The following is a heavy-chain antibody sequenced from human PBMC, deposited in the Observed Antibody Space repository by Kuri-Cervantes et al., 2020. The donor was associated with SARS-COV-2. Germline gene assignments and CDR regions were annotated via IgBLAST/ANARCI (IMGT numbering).Heavy chain of an antibody. Sequence: GGSLRLFCAASGFTFSGHWIHWVRQAPGKGLVWVSRINSDGSNTTYADSVRGRFTISRDNAKNTLYLQMNSLRAEDTAVYYCARGQTAMISWFDPWGQGTPVTVSS. J-gene: IGHJ5*02. CDR1: GFTFSGHW. CDR2: INSDGSNT. CDR3: ARGQTAMISWFDP. V-gene: IGHV3-74*01. D-gene: IGHD5-18*01.